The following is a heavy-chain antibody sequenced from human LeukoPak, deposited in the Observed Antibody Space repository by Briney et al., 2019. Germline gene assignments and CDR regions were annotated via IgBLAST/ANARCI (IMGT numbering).Heavy chain of an antibody. CDR1: GFTFNNYA. Sequence: RSGGSLRLSCAASGFTFNNYAMSWVRQAPGKGLEWVSTISGSDDNTYYADSVKGRFTISRDISKNTLYLQMNSLRADDTAVYYCANDFDHWRQGTLVTVSS. CDR2: ISGSDDNT. CDR3: ANDFDH. J-gene: IGHJ4*02. V-gene: IGHV3-23*01.